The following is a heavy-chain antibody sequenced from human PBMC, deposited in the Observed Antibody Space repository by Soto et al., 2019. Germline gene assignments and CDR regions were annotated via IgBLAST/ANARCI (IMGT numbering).Heavy chain of an antibody. CDR1: GFTFSDYY. J-gene: IGHJ4*02. CDR3: ARDREGGPYYDYIWGSFRY. CDR2: ISSSGSTI. D-gene: IGHD3-16*01. Sequence: GGSLRLSCAASGFTFSDYYMSWIRQAPGKGLEWVSYISSSGSTIYYADSVKGRFTISRDNAKNSLYLQMNSLRAEDTAVYYCARDREGGPYYDYIWGSFRYWGQGTLVTVSS. V-gene: IGHV3-11*01.